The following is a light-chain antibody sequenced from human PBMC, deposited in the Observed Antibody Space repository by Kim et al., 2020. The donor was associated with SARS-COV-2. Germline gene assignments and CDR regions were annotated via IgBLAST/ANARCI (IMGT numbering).Light chain of an antibody. CDR3: QAWDSSTAV. CDR1: KLGDKY. CDR2: QDS. J-gene: IGLJ2*01. V-gene: IGLV3-1*01. Sequence: GSPGQTASITCSGNKLGDKYACWYQQKSGQSPVLVIYQDSKRPSGIPERFSGSNSGNTATLTISGTQAMDEADYYCQAWDSSTAVFGGGTKLTVL.